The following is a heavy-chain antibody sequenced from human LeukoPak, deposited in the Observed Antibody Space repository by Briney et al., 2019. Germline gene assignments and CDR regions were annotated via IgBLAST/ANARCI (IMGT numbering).Heavy chain of an antibody. V-gene: IGHV4-59*01. Sequence: SETLSLTRTVSGGSISSYYWSWIRQPPGKGLEWIGYIYYSGSTNYNPSLKSRVTISVDTSKNQFSLKLSSVTAADTAVYYCARVGARVYYGMDVWGQGTTVTVSS. CDR3: ARVGARVYYGMDV. CDR1: GGSISSYY. CDR2: IYYSGST. J-gene: IGHJ6*02. D-gene: IGHD1-26*01.